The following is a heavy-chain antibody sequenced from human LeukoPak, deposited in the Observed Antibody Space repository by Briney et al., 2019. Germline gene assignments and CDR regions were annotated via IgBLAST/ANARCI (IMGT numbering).Heavy chain of an antibody. CDR3: ARVGVDYSGNIIKYFFDY. V-gene: IGHV4-59*01. CDR1: GGSISSYQ. CDR2: IYYSGSA. Sequence: SETLSLTCTVSGGSISSYQWSWIRQPPGKGLEWIGNIYYSGSANYNPSLKSRVTISVDTSKNQFSLKLSPVTAADTAVYYCARVGVDYSGNIIKYFFDYWGQGTLVTASS. J-gene: IGHJ4*02. D-gene: IGHD4-23*01.